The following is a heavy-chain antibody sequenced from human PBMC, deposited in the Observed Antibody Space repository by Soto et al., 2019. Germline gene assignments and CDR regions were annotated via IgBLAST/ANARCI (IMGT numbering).Heavy chain of an antibody. CDR3: ARELIVGPAEYFQD. V-gene: IGHV3-7*01. Sequence: WGTLILSCLASGFTFKCDWMSWVRRSPGKGLEWVANINDDGSEEYYLDSVRGRFTISRDNAKNSLFLHMNSLTTEDTAVYFCARELIVGPAEYFQDWGQGTRVTVSS. D-gene: IGHD1-26*01. J-gene: IGHJ1*01. CDR1: GFTFKCDW. CDR2: INDDGSEE.